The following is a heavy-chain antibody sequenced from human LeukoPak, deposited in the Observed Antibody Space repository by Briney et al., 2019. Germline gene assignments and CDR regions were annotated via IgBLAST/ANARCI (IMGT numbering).Heavy chain of an antibody. CDR2: ISGSGDNT. CDR3: AKVRFGVAAVAKFLAFDY. Sequence: GGSLRLSCAASGFPFSSYAMTWVRQAPGKGLEWVSGISGSGDNTHYADSVKGRFTISRDNSKNTLSLRMNSLRAEDTAIYYCAKVRFGVAAVAKFLAFDYWGQGTLVTVSS. J-gene: IGHJ4*02. D-gene: IGHD3-10*01. V-gene: IGHV3-23*01. CDR1: GFPFSSYA.